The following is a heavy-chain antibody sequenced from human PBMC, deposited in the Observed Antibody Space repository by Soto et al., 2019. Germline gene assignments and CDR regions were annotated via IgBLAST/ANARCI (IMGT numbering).Heavy chain of an antibody. CDR2: IYYSGST. CDR1: GGSISSSSYY. J-gene: IGHJ4*02. Sequence: SETLSLTCPVSGGSISSSSYYWSWIRQPPGKGLEWIGSIYYSGSTFYNPSLKSRVTISVDSSKNQFSLKLSSVTAADTAVYYCARRDGDYFDYWGQGTLVTV. V-gene: IGHV4-39*01. CDR3: ARRDGDYFDY. D-gene: IGHD4-17*01.